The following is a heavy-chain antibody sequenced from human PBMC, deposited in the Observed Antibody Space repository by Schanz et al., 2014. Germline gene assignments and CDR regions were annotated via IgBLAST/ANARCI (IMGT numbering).Heavy chain of an antibody. CDR3: ARGGGPEDVFDI. D-gene: IGHD5-12*01. CDR2: IIPIHGIV. Sequence: QVQLVQSGDEVKKPGASVKVSCKTSGYTFSDYGITWVRQAPGQGLEWMGRIIPIHGIVNYAQRFQDRVRITADKSTSTAYMELSSLRSDDTAVYYCARGGGPEDVFDIWVQGTILTVSS. V-gene: IGHV1-69*04. J-gene: IGHJ3*02. CDR1: GYTFSDYG.